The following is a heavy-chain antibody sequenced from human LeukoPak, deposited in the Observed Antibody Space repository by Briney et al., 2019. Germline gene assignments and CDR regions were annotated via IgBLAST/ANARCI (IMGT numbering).Heavy chain of an antibody. D-gene: IGHD5-18*01. CDR3: ARDGGDGYGNTLFDS. CDR1: GFTFSSYA. V-gene: IGHV3-48*03. J-gene: IGHJ4*02. Sequence: GGSLRLSCAASGFTFSSYAMSWVRQAPGKGLEWVSYISSSGSTTYYADSVKGRFTISRDNAKNSLFLQMNSLRAEDTAVYYCARDGGDGYGNTLFDSWGQGTLVTVSS. CDR2: ISSSGSTT.